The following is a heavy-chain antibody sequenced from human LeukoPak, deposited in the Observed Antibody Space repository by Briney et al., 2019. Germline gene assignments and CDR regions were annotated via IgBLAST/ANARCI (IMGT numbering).Heavy chain of an antibody. J-gene: IGHJ6*02. Sequence: PSETLSLTCTVSGGSISSGDYYWSWIRQPPGKGLEWIGYIYYSGSTYYNPSLKSRVTISVDTSKNQFSLKLSSVTAADTAVYYCARAIKGDYIKTYYYYGMDVWGQGTTVTVSS. CDR3: ARAIKGDYIKTYYYYGMDV. D-gene: IGHD4-11*01. CDR1: GGSISSGDYY. CDR2: IYYSGST. V-gene: IGHV4-30-4*01.